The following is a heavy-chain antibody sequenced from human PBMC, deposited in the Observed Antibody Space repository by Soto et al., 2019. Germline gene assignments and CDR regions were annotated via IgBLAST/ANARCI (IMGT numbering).Heavy chain of an antibody. J-gene: IGHJ4*02. CDR3: ASRVV. CDR2: IHSDGRT. CDR1: GFIVSSDI. V-gene: IGHV3-53*01. Sequence: GGSLRLSCAASGFIVSSDIMSWVRQAPGKGLEWVSIIHSDGRTFYADSVKGRFTISRDNSKNTMDLQMNSLRAEDTAVYYCASRVVWGQGTLVTVSS. D-gene: IGHD2-21*01.